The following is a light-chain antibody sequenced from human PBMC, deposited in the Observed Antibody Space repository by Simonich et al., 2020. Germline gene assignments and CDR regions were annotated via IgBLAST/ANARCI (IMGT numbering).Light chain of an antibody. CDR2: GNT. V-gene: IGLV1-40*01. J-gene: IGLJ2*01. CDR1: SSNIGAGYD. CDR3: QSYDSSLSGCVV. Sequence: QSVLTQPPSVSGAPGQRVTISCTGSSSNIGAGYDVHWYQQLPGTAPKLLIYGNTNRPSGVPDRFSVSKSGTSASLAITGLQAEDEADYYCQSYDSSLSGCVVFGGGTKLTVL.